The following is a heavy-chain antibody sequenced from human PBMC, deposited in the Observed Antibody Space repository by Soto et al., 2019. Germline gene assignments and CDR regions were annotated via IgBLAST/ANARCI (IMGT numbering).Heavy chain of an antibody. D-gene: IGHD3-22*01. Sequence: SVKVCCKASGGTFSSYAISWVRQAPGQGLEWMGGIIPIFGTANYAQKFQGRVTITADKSTSTAYMELSSLRSEDTAVYYCARDLEDYYDSSGYYRPDAFDIWGQGTMVTVS. CDR2: IIPIFGTA. CDR3: ARDLEDYYDSSGYYRPDAFDI. V-gene: IGHV1-69*06. J-gene: IGHJ3*02. CDR1: GGTFSSYA.